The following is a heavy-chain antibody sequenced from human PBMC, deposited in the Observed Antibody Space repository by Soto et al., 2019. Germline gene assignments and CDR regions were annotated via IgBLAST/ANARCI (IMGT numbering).Heavy chain of an antibody. CDR1: GFTFSDYY. CDR3: ARGGAYSSSWYAHY. D-gene: IGHD6-13*01. Sequence: QVQLVESGGGLVQPGGSLRLSCAASGFTFSDYYMSWIRQAPGKGLEWVSYISSSSSYTNYADSVKGRFTISRDNAKNSLYLQMNSLRAEDTAVYYCARGGAYSSSWYAHYWGQGTLVTVSS. V-gene: IGHV3-11*06. CDR2: ISSSSSYT. J-gene: IGHJ4*02.